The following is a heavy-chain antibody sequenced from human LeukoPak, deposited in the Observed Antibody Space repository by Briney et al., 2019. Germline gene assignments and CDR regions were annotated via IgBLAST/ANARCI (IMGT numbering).Heavy chain of an antibody. V-gene: IGHV1-8*01. CDR3: ARGPFAMVRGVITRTSRNWFDP. J-gene: IGHJ5*02. D-gene: IGHD3-10*01. CDR2: MSPDSANT. Sequence: ASVKVSCKASGYTFTSYDINWVRQATGQGLEWMGWMSPDSANTGYTQKFQGRVAMTRNTSISTAYMELSSLKSKDTAVYYCARGPFAMVRGVITRTSRNWFDPWGQGTLVIVSS. CDR1: GYTFTSYD.